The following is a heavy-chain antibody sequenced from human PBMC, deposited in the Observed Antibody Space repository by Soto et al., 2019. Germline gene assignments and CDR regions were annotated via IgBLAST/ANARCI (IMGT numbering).Heavy chain of an antibody. CDR1: GFTFSSYW. V-gene: IGHV3-74*01. J-gene: IGHJ6*02. CDR2: IHSGGSST. CDR3: ARDLGNVLMVYTIGHYYCYGMDV. Sequence: GGSLRLSCAASGFTFSSYWMHWVRQAPGKGLVWVSRIHSGGSSTSYADSVKGRFTISRDNAKNTLFLQMNSLRAEDTAVYYCARDLGNVLMVYTIGHYYCYGMDVWGQGTTVTVSS. D-gene: IGHD2-8*01.